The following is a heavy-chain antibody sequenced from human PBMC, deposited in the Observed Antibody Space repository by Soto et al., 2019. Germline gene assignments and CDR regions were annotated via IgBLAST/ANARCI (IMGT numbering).Heavy chain of an antibody. V-gene: IGHV3-23*01. D-gene: IGHD5-18*01. CDR3: AKDLSYSYGYRNYFDY. Sequence: GGSLRLSCAASGFTFSSYAMSWVRQAPGKGLEWVSAISGSGGSTYYADSVKGRFTISRDNSKNTLYLQMNSLRAEDTAVYYCAKDLSYSYGYRNYFDYWGQGTLVTVSS. CDR1: GFTFSSYA. CDR2: ISGSGGST. J-gene: IGHJ4*02.